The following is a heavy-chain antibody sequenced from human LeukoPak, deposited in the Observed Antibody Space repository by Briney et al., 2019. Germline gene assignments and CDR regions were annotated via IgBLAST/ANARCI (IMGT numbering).Heavy chain of an antibody. Sequence: SETLSLTCGVSGYSISRGYYWAWIRQPPGKGLEWIGTIYHTGSTYYTPSLGSRVTISVDTSKNEFSLNLNSVTAADTAVYYCARAGWIITSGIDYWGQGALVTVPS. CDR2: IYHTGST. V-gene: IGHV4-38-2*01. J-gene: IGHJ4*02. D-gene: IGHD3-10*01. CDR1: GYSISRGYY. CDR3: ARAGWIITSGIDY.